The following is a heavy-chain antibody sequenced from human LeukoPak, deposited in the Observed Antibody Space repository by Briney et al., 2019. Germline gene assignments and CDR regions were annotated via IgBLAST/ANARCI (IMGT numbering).Heavy chain of an antibody. J-gene: IGHJ4*02. CDR2: IWHDGSNE. CDR1: GFTFSSYA. V-gene: IGHV3-33*01. CDR3: ARGRLCSGGHCYLNFDY. Sequence: SGGSLRLSCAPSGFTFSSYAMHWVRQAPGKGLEWVAVIWHDGSNEYYGDSVKGRFTISRDNSKNTLHLQMNSLRAEDTAVYYCARGRLCSGGHCYLNFDYWGQGTLVTVSS. D-gene: IGHD2-15*01.